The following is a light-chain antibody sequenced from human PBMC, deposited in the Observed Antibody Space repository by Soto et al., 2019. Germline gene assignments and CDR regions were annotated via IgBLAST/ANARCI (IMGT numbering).Light chain of an antibody. CDR3: QQYGSSSIP. CDR2: AAS. Sequence: EIVLTQSPGTLSLSPGEKATLSCRASRSVSSSYLAWYQQKPGQAPRLLIYAASIRATDIPDRFSGSGSGTDFTLTISRLEPEDFAVFYCQQYGSSSIPFGAGTLLEIK. CDR1: RSVSSSY. J-gene: IGKJ5*01. V-gene: IGKV3-20*01.